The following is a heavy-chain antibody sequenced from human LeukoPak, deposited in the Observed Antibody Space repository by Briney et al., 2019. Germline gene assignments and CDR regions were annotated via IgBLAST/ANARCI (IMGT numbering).Heavy chain of an antibody. CDR3: ARDPNGDYVGAFDM. V-gene: IGHV3-23*01. D-gene: IGHD4-17*01. Sequence: PGGSLRLSCTASGFTFSDYAVMWVRQSPGKGPEWVAAIRGGGHGPFYADSVRGRFTISRDNSKYTLFLQMDSLRAEDTAVYYCARDPNGDYVGAFDMWGPGTMVTVSS. CDR1: GFTFSDYA. J-gene: IGHJ3*02. CDR2: IRGGGHGP.